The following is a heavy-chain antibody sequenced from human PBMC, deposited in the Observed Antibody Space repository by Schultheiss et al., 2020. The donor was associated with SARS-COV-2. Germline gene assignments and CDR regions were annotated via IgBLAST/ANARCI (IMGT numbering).Heavy chain of an antibody. Sequence: SETLSLTCTVSGGSISSGSYYWGWIRQPPGKGLEWIGSIFHSGITYYNPSLKSRVSIFVDRPKNQFSLKLSSVTAADTAVYYCARGRVIVVVPAAPFDLWGRGTLVTVSS. J-gene: IGHJ2*01. V-gene: IGHV4-39*01. D-gene: IGHD2-2*01. CDR3: ARGRVIVVVPAAPFDL. CDR2: IFHSGIT. CDR1: GGSISSGSYY.